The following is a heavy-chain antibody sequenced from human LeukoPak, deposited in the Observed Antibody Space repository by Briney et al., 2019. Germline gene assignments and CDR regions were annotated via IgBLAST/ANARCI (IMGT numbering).Heavy chain of an antibody. CDR3: AKVDGYNSGWYDS. J-gene: IGHJ5*01. CDR1: GFTFDDYG. V-gene: IGHV3-9*01. D-gene: IGHD6-19*01. CDR2: ISWSSGNI. Sequence: GGSLRLSCAASGFTFDDYGMHWVRQPPGKGLEWVSGISWSSGNIGYADSVKGRFTISRDNAKNSLYLEMDILKPEDTAFYYCAKVDGYNSGWYDSWGQGTLVTVSS.